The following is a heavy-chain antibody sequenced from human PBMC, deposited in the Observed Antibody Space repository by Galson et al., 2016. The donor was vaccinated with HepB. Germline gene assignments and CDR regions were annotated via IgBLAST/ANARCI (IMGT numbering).Heavy chain of an antibody. CDR1: GITFRDHS. Sequence: SLRLSCAASGITFRDHSMSWIRQVPGKGLEWIAYISNTGNTLYYADSVKGRFTIYRDNAKNSVFLQMNSLRADDTAPYYCATGSNYVIVPGSFEFWGQGTLVTVSA. D-gene: IGHD3-10*01. V-gene: IGHV3-11*01. J-gene: IGHJ3*01. CDR3: ATGSNYVIVPGSFEF. CDR2: ISNTGNTL.